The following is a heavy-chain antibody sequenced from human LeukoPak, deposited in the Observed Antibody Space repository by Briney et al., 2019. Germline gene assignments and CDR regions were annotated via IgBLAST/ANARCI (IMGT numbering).Heavy chain of an antibody. CDR3: ARHEGPTYYYDTS. CDR2: IYYSGST. J-gene: IGHJ5*02. D-gene: IGHD3-10*01. Sequence: PSETLSLTCTVSGGSISSYYWSWIRQPPGKGLEWIGYIYYSGSTNYNPSLKSRVTISVDTSKNQFSLKLSSVTAADTAVYYCARHEGPTYYYDTSWGQGTLVTVSS. CDR1: GGSISSYY. V-gene: IGHV4-59*08.